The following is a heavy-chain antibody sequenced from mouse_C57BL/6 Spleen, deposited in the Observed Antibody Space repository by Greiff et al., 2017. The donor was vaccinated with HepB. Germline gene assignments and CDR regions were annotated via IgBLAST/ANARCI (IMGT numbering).Heavy chain of an antibody. CDR2: ISYDGSN. J-gene: IGHJ3*01. V-gene: IGHV3-6*01. Sequence: EVKLMESGPGLVKPSQSLSLTCSVTGYSITSGYYWNWIRQFPGNQLEWMGYISYDGSNNYNPTLKNRIPITRDTSKTQFFLKLNSVTPENTATYYCAGDITTVVAPFAYWGQGTLVTVSA. CDR3: AGDITTVVAPFAY. CDR1: GYSITSGYY. D-gene: IGHD1-1*01.